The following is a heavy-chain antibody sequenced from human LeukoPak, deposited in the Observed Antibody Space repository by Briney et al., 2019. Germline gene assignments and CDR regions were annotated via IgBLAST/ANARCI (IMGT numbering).Heavy chain of an antibody. D-gene: IGHD1-26*01. J-gene: IGHJ3*02. CDR3: ARERWELLNAFDI. V-gene: IGHV4-34*01. CDR2: INHSGST. CDR1: GGSFSGYY. Sequence: PSETLSLTCAVYGGSFSGYYWSWLRQPPGKGLEWSGEINHSGSTNYNPSLKSRVTISVDTSKNQFSLKLSSVTAADTAVYYCARERWELLNAFDIWGQGTMVTVSS.